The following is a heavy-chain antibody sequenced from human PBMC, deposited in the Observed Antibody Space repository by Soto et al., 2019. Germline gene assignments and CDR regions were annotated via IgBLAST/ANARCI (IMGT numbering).Heavy chain of an antibody. V-gene: IGHV6-1*01. Sequence: PSETLSLTCAISWDSVSSNSAAWNWIRQSPSRGLEWLGRTYYRSKWYNDYAVSVKSRITINPDTSKNQFSLQLNSVTPEDTAVYYCARGEREPYGMDVWGQGTTVTVSS. D-gene: IGHD3-16*01. CDR3: ARGEREPYGMDV. J-gene: IGHJ6*02. CDR1: WDSVSSNSAA. CDR2: TYYRSKWYN.